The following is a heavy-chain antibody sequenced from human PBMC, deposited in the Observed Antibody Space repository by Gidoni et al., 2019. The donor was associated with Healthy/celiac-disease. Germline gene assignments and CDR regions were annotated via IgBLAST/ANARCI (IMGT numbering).Heavy chain of an antibody. D-gene: IGHD3-10*01. CDR2: IYHSGST. CDR1: GYSISIGYS. J-gene: IGHJ5*02. Sequence: QVQLQESGPGLVKPSETLSLTCAVSGYSISIGYSWGWIRQPPGKGLDWIGSIYHSGSTYYNPSLKSRVTISVDTSKNQFSLKLSSVTAADTAVYYCAADGSGSYSWFDPWGQGTLVTVSS. CDR3: AADGSGSYSWFDP. V-gene: IGHV4-38-2*01.